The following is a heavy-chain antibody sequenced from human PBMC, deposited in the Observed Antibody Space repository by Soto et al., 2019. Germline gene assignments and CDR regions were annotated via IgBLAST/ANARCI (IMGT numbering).Heavy chain of an antibody. CDR1: GYAFATYG. V-gene: IGHV1-18*01. CDR3: ARGRYGDY. D-gene: IGHD1-1*01. J-gene: IGHJ4*02. Sequence: QVHLVQSGAEVKKPGASVKVSCKGSGYAFATYGITWVRQAPGQGLEWMGWISAHNGNTNYAQKLQGRVTVTRDTSTSTAYMELRSLRSDDTAVYYCARGRYGDYWGQGALVTVSS. CDR2: ISAHNGNT.